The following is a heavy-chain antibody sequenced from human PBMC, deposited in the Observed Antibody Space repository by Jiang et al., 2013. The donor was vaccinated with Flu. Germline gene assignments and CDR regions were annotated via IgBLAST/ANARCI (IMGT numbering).Heavy chain of an antibody. CDR2: IYNSGST. CDR1: GGSISSYY. V-gene: IGHV4-59*08. J-gene: IGHJ6*02. D-gene: IGHD2-8*01. Sequence: LLKPSETLSLTCTVSGGSISSYYWSWIRQPPGKGLEWIGYIYNSGSTNYNPSLKSRVTISVDTSKNQFSLKLSSVTAADTAVYYCARQKVTATNSRYCTNGVCYYYYGMDVWGQGTTVTVSS. CDR3: ARQKVTATNSRYCTNGVCYYYYGMDV.